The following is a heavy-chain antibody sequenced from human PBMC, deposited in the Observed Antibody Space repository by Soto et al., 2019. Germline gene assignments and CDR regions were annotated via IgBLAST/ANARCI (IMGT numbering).Heavy chain of an antibody. CDR2: IHYSGST. J-gene: IGHJ6*02. V-gene: IGHV4-59*01. Sequence: SETLSLTCTVSGGSISSYYWSWIRQSPGKGLEWIGYIHYSGSTKSNPSLKSRVTISVDTSRNQVSLKLSSVTAADSAVYFCARARYQLLHPYYDRMDVWGQGTTVTVS. CDR1: GGSISSYY. D-gene: IGHD2-2*01. CDR3: ARARYQLLHPYYDRMDV.